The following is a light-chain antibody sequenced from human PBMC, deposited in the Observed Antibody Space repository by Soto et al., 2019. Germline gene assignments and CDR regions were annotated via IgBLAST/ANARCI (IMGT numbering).Light chain of an antibody. Sequence: EIVLTQSPATLSVSPGXRATLSCRASQFVGTNLAWYQHRPGQAPRLLIYGASTRAIGVPARFSGSGSGTEFTLTISSLQSEDFAVYYCQQYNDRPRTFGQGTK. CDR2: GAS. CDR1: QFVGTN. J-gene: IGKJ1*01. V-gene: IGKV3-15*01. CDR3: QQYNDRPRT.